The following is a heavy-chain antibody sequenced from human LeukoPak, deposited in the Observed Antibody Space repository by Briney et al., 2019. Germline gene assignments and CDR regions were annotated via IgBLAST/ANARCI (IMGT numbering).Heavy chain of an antibody. CDR1: GYTFTSYD. CDR3: ARDRRDARYSGSYYKVFGSAFDI. J-gene: IGHJ3*02. V-gene: IGHV1-8*03. CDR2: MNPNSGNT. Sequence: GASVKVSCKASGYTFTSYDINWVRQATGQGLEWMGWMNPNSGNTGYAQKFQDRVTITRNTSISTAYMELSSLRSEDTAVYYCARDRRDARYSGSYYKVFGSAFDIWGQGTMVTVSS. D-gene: IGHD1-26*01.